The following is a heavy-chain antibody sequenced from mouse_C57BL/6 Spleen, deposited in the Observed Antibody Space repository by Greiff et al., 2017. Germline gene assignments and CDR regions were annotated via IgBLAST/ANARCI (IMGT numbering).Heavy chain of an antibody. V-gene: IGHV5-9-1*02. D-gene: IGHD2-3*01. CDR2: ISSGGDHI. Sequence: EVKVVESGEGLVKPGGSLKLSCAASGFTFSSYAMSWVRQTPEKRLEWVAYISSGGDHIYYADTVKGRFTISRDNARNTLYLQMSSLKSEDTAMYYCTRDDDGYYYYYAMDYWGQGTSVTVSS. J-gene: IGHJ4*01. CDR3: TRDDDGYYYYYAMDY. CDR1: GFTFSSYA.